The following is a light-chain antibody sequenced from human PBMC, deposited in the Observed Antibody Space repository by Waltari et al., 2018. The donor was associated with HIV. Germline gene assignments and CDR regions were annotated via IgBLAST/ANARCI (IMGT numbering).Light chain of an antibody. V-gene: IGLV1-51*01. CDR3: GTWDSSLSAFV. J-gene: IGLJ1*01. CDR2: DNN. Sequence: QSVLTQPPSVSAAPGQRVTISCSGSSSNIGNNYVSWYQQLPRTAPKLLIYDNNKRPSGIPDRCSASKSGTAATLAITGLQTGDEADYYCGTWDSSLSAFVFGTGTTVTVL. CDR1: SSNIGNNY.